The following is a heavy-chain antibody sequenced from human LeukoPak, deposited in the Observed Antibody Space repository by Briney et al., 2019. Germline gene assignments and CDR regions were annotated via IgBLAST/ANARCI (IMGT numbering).Heavy chain of an antibody. V-gene: IGHV4-59*01. CDR2: IYYSGST. Sequence: SETLSLTCTVSGGSISSYYWSWIRQPPGKGLEWIGYIYYSGSTNYNPSLKSRVTISVDTSKNQFSLKLSSVTAADTAVYYCARASYDILTGYSNNNWFDPWGQGTLVTVSS. D-gene: IGHD3-9*01. J-gene: IGHJ5*02. CDR3: ARASYDILTGYSNNNWFDP. CDR1: GGSISSYY.